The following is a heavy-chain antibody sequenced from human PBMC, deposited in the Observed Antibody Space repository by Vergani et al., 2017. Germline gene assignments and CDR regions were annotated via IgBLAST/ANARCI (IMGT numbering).Heavy chain of an antibody. CDR2: IYPGDSET. V-gene: IGHV5-51*01. CDR3: ARQAGHNYYYYMDV. D-gene: IGHD6-13*01. CDR1: GGTFSSYA. J-gene: IGHJ6*03. Sequence: VQLVQSGAEVKKPGSSVKVSCKASGGTFSSYAISWVRQMPGKGLEWMGIIYPGDSETRYSPSFQGQVTISADKSISTAYLQWSSLKASDTAMYYCARQAGHNYYYYMDVWGKGTTVTVSS.